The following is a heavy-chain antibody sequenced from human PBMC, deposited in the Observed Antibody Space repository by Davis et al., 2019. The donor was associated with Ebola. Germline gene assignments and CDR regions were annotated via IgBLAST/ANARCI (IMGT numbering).Heavy chain of an antibody. Sequence: LRPSCPVPGCSISSGGYSWSSIRQPPGKGLEWIGYFYHSGSTYYNPSLKSRVTISVDRSKNQFSLKLSSVTAADTAVYYCARDRGWLQNNWFDPWGQGTLVTVSS. D-gene: IGHD5-24*01. CDR2: FYHSGST. J-gene: IGHJ5*02. V-gene: IGHV4-30-2*01. CDR1: GCSISSGGYS. CDR3: ARDRGWLQNNWFDP.